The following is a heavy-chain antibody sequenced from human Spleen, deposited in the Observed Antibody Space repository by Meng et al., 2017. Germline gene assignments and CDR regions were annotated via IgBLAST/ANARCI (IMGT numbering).Heavy chain of an antibody. Sequence: ASVKVSCKASGYTLTSYAINWLRQAPGQGLEWMGWMNPNSGNTGYAQKFQGRVTMTRNTSISTAYMELSSLRSEDTAVYYCARGVSHAKGLYVGYWGQGTLVTVSS. V-gene: IGHV1-8*01. CDR3: ARGVSHAKGLYVGY. CDR2: MNPNSGNT. J-gene: IGHJ4*02. CDR1: GYTLTSYA. D-gene: IGHD2-15*01.